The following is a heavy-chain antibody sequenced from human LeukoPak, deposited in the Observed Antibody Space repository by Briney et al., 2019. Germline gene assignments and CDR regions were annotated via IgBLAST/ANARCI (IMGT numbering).Heavy chain of an antibody. V-gene: IGHV4-30-2*01. J-gene: IGHJ4*02. Sequence: PSETLSLTCTVSGGSISSGGYYWSWIRQPPGKGLEWIGYIYHSGSTYYNPSLKSRVTISVDRSKNQFSLKLSSVTAADTAVYYCARGGHSSSGVDHWGQGTLVTVSS. CDR2: IYHSGST. CDR1: GGSISSGGYY. D-gene: IGHD6-13*01. CDR3: ARGGHSSSGVDH.